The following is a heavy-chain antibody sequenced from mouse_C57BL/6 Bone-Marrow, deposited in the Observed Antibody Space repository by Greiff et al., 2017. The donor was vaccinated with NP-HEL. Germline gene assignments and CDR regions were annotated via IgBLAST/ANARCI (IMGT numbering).Heavy chain of an antibody. CDR3: ARSLYDGPYAMDY. D-gene: IGHD2-3*01. V-gene: IGHV1-54*01. J-gene: IGHJ4*01. CDR2: INPGSGGT. Sequence: QVQLKQSGAELVRPGTSVKVSCKASGYAFTNYLIEWVKQRPGQGLEWIGVINPGSGGTNYNEKFKGKATLTADKSSSTAYMQLSSLTSEDSAVYFCARSLYDGPYAMDYWGQGTSVTVSS. CDR1: GYAFTNYL.